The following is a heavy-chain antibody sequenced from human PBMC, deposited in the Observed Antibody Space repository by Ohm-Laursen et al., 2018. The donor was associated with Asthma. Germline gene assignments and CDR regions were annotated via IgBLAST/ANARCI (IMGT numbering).Heavy chain of an antibody. CDR3: ARDVMEWYLPAFDF. CDR2: GGSYYDGGLK. D-gene: IGHD3-3*01. CDR1: GFTFRSYA. V-gene: IGHV3-30-3*01. Sequence: SLRLSCAASGFTFRSYAMHWVRQAPGKGLEWVAVGGSYYDGGLKYYADSVNGRFTVSRDDSKNTLYLQMNSLRPDDTAVYYCARDVMEWYLPAFDFWGQGTLATVSS. J-gene: IGHJ4*02.